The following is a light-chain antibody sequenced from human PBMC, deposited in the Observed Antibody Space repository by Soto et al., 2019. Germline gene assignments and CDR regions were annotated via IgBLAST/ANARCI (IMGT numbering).Light chain of an antibody. J-gene: IGKJ1*01. V-gene: IGKV1-27*01. Sequence: DIQLTQSPSSLSASVGDRVTITCRASQGVSNYLAWYQQKPGKPPTLLIYAASALQSGVPSRFSGSGSGTDFPPNISSLQPEDVANYYFPKEAGAPRTFGQGTNVEIK. CDR3: PKEAGAPRT. CDR1: QGVSNY. CDR2: AAS.